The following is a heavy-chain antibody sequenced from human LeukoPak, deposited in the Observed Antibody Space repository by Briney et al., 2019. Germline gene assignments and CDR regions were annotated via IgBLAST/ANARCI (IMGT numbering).Heavy chain of an antibody. V-gene: IGHV4-59*08. D-gene: IGHD1-1*01. Sequence: SETLSLTCSVSGGSISSYYWSWIRQPPGKGLEWIGYIYYSGSTNYNPSLKSRVTISVDTSKNQFSLKLSSVTAADTAVYYCARHARELERRSGAFDYWGQGTLVTVSS. CDR3: ARHARELERRSGAFDY. CDR1: GGSISSYY. J-gene: IGHJ4*02. CDR2: IYYSGST.